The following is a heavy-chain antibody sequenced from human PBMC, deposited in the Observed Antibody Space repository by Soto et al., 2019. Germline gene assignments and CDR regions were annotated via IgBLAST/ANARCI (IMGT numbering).Heavy chain of an antibody. CDR3: ARDHYRTIYDILTGYSYHYYGMDV. CDR2: INPNSGGT. Sequence: ASVKVSCKASGYTFTGYYMHWVRQAPGQGLEWMGWINPNSGGTNYAQKFQGRVTMTRDTSISTAYMELSRLRSDDTAVYYCARDHYRTIYDILTGYSYHYYGMDVWGQGTTVTVSS. D-gene: IGHD3-9*01. V-gene: IGHV1-2*02. CDR1: GYTFTGYY. J-gene: IGHJ6*02.